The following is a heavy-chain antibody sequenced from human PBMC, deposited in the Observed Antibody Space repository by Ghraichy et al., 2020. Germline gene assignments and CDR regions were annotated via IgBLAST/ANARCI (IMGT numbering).Heavy chain of an antibody. CDR1: GGSISSYY. CDR3: ASDSSGYLGAFDI. V-gene: IGHV4-59*01. J-gene: IGHJ3*02. Sequence: SETLSLTCTVSGGSISSYYWSWIRQPPGKGLEWIGYIYYSGSTNYNPSLKSRVTISVDTSKNQFSLKLSSVTAADTAVYYCASDSSGYLGAFDIWGQGTMVTVSS. CDR2: IYYSGST. D-gene: IGHD3-22*01.